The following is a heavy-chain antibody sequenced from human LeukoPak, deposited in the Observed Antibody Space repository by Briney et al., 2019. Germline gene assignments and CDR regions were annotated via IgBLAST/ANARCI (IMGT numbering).Heavy chain of an antibody. CDR3: ARGPGIQLWSLYAFDI. CDR2: IYYSGST. D-gene: IGHD5-18*01. CDR1: GGSISSYY. Sequence: SETLSLTCTVSGGSISSYYWSWIRQPPGKGLEWIGYIYYSGSTNYNPSLKSRVTISVDTSKNQFSLKLSSVTAADTAVYYCARGPGIQLWSLYAFDIWGQGTMVTVSS. J-gene: IGHJ3*02. V-gene: IGHV4-59*01.